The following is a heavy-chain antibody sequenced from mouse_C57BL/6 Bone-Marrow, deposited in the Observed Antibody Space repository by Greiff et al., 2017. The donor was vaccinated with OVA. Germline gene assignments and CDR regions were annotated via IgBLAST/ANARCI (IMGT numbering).Heavy chain of an antibody. CDR1: GYTFTSYT. J-gene: IGHJ1*03. CDR2: INPSSGYT. CDR3: ARRRGYGYWYFDV. D-gene: IGHD1-1*02. V-gene: IGHV1-4*01. Sequence: VQLQQSGADLARPGASVKMSCKASGYTFTSYTMHWVKQRPGQGLEWIGYINPSSGYTKYNQKFKDKATLTADKSSSTAYMQLSSLTSEDSAVYYCARRRGYGYWYFDVWGTGTTVTVSS.